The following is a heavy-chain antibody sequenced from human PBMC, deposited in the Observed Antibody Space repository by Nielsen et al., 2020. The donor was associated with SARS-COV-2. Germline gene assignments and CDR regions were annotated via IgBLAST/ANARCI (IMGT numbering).Heavy chain of an antibody. D-gene: IGHD6-19*01. V-gene: IGHV4-39*01. CDR1: GGSISSSSYY. CDR2: IYYSGST. CDR3: ARQPISSGWYSGWYYGMDV. Sequence: SCTVSGGSISSSSYYWGWIRQPPGKGLEWIGSIYYSGSTYYNPSLKSRVTISVDTSKNQFSLKLSSVTAADTAVYYCARQPISSGWYSGWYYGMDVWGQGTTVTVSS. J-gene: IGHJ6*02.